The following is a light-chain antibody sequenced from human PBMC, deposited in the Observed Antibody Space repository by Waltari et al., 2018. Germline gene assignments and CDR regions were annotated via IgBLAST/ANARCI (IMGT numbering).Light chain of an antibody. CDR3: RKYNSVPWT. V-gene: IGKV1-27*01. CDR2: SAS. CDR1: QDVGHY. Sequence: GDRVTITCRASQDVGHYLAWYQQKTGKVPELLIYSASSCQSGVTSRFSGSGSGTDYTLTITSLQPEDVATSYCRKYNSVPWTFGQGTKVEIK. J-gene: IGKJ1*01.